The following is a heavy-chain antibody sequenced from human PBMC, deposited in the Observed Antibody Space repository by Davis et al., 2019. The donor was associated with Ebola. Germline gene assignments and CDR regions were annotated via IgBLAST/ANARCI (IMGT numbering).Heavy chain of an antibody. V-gene: IGHV3-64*01. CDR2: ISSNGGST. Sequence: GGSLRLSCAASGFTFSSYAMHWVRQAPGKGLEYVSAISSNGGSTYYANSVKGRFTISRDNSKTTLYLQMGSLRAEDMAVYYCARDREYSSSGPYYYYGMDVWGQGTTVTVSS. CDR1: GFTFSSYA. CDR3: ARDREYSSSGPYYYYGMDV. D-gene: IGHD6-6*01. J-gene: IGHJ6*02.